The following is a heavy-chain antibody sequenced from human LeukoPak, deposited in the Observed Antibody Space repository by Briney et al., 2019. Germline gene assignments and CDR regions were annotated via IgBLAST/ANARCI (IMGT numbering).Heavy chain of an antibody. CDR3: AREDDWNYEDY. D-gene: IGHD1-7*01. CDR2: IKQDGSEK. CDR1: GFTFSNYW. Sequence: GGSLRLPCAASGFTFSNYWMSWVRQAPGKGLEWVVNIKQDGSEKYYVNSVKGRFTISRDNAKNSLYLQMNSLRAEDTAIYFCAREDDWNYEDYWGQGTLVTVSS. J-gene: IGHJ4*02. V-gene: IGHV3-7*01.